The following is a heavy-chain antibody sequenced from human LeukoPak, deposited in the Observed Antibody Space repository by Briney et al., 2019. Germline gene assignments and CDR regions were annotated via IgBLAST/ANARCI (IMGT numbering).Heavy chain of an antibody. CDR2: TYYRSKWYN. CDR1: GDSVSSNSAA. CDR3: AREPYDYVWGSYLFDY. J-gene: IGHJ4*02. Sequence: SQTLSPTCAISGDSVSSNSAAWNWIRQSPSRGLEWLGRTYYRSKWYNDYAVSVKSRITINPDTSKNQFSLQLNSVTPEDTAVYYCAREPYDYVWGSYLFDYWGQGTLVTVSS. D-gene: IGHD3-16*02. V-gene: IGHV6-1*01.